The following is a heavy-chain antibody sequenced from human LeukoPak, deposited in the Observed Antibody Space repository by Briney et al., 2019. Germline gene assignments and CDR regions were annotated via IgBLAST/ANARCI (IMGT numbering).Heavy chain of an antibody. V-gene: IGHV1-18*01. CDR1: GYPRGTYA. D-gene: IGHD3-10*01. Sequence: ASVKISCKASGYPRGTYAITWVRQAPGQGLEWMGWISTSNGHADYAHKFQDSVTMTTDSSTNTAYMELPSLRSDDTADYYCAGPGNLYYDPWGRGTLVTVSS. J-gene: IGHJ5*02. CDR2: ISTSNGHA. CDR3: AGPGNLYYDP.